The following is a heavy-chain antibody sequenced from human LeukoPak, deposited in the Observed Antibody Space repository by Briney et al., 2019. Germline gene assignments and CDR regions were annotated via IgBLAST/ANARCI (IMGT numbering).Heavy chain of an antibody. V-gene: IGHV4-38-2*02. D-gene: IGHD3-22*01. CDR1: GYSISSGYY. Sequence: TSSETLSLTCTVSGYSISSGYYWGWIRQPPGKGLEWIGSIYHSGGTFYNPSLKSRVTISVDTSKNQFSLKLTSVTAADTAVYYCARDAKYYYDSLDFDYWGQGTLVTVSS. J-gene: IGHJ4*02. CDR3: ARDAKYYYDSLDFDY. CDR2: IYHSGGT.